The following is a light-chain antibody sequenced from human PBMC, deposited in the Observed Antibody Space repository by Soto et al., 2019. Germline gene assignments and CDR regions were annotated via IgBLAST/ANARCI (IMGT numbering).Light chain of an antibody. CDR3: SSFVGFSTFGRYV. V-gene: IGLV2-8*01. J-gene: IGLJ1*01. CDR1: SSDVGKYDY. Sequence: QSALTQPPSASGSPGQSVTISCTGTSSDVGKYDYVSWFQHHPGKAPKLIIYEVSKRPSGVPDRFSGSKSGSTASLTVSGLQTEDEADYYCSSFVGFSTFGRYVFGTGTKLTVL. CDR2: EVS.